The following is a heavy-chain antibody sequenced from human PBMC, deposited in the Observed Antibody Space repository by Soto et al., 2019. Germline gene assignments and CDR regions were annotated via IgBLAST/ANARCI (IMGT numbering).Heavy chain of an antibody. V-gene: IGHV3-13*05. J-gene: IGHJ6*02. Sequence: EVQLVASGGGLVQPGGSLRLSCEASGFTFRNYDMHWVRQGTGKGLEWVSGISAAGDPDYADSVEGRFTISRENAQNSFFLQMHSLRVGDTAVYYCARTDRDCYGLDVWGQGTTVIVSS. CDR2: ISAAGDP. CDR1: GFTFRNYD. CDR3: ARTDRDCYGLDV.